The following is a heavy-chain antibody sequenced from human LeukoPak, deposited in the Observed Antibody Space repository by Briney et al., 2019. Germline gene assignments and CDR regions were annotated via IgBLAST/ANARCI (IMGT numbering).Heavy chain of an antibody. CDR2: IYHSGST. CDR1: GYSISSGYY. D-gene: IGHD6-13*01. CDR3: AREPAGYSSSWHLTQYNWFDP. Sequence: KPSETLSLTCTVSGYSISSGYYWGWIRQPPGKGLEWIGSIYHSGSTYYNPSLKSRVTISVDTSKNQFSLKLSSVTAADTAVYYCAREPAGYSSSWHLTQYNWFDPWGQGTLVTVSS. J-gene: IGHJ5*02. V-gene: IGHV4-38-2*02.